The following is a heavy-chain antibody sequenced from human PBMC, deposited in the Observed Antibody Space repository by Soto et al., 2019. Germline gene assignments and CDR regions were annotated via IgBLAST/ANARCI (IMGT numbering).Heavy chain of an antibody. V-gene: IGHV3-23*01. CDR1: GFTFSSYA. D-gene: IGHD3-10*01. CDR2: INGSGGST. Sequence: GGSLRLSCAASGFTFSSYAMSWVRQAPGKGLEWVSAINGSGGSTYYADSVKGRFTISRDNSKNTLYLQMNSLRAEDTAVYYCATPVLWFGELTAVDYWGQGTLVTVSS. CDR3: ATPVLWFGELTAVDY. J-gene: IGHJ4*02.